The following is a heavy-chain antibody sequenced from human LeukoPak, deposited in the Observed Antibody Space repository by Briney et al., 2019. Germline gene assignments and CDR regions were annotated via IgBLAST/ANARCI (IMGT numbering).Heavy chain of an antibody. D-gene: IGHD6-6*01. J-gene: IGHJ3*02. V-gene: IGHV4-61*02. CDR1: GGSISSGSYY. CDR3: ARDALAARLPHDAFDI. Sequence: SQTLSLTCTVSGGSISSGSYYWSWIRQPAGKGLEWIGRIYTSGSTNYNPSLKSRVTISVDTSKNQFSLKLSSVTAADTAVYYCARDALAARLPHDAFDIWGQGTMVTVSS. CDR2: IYTSGST.